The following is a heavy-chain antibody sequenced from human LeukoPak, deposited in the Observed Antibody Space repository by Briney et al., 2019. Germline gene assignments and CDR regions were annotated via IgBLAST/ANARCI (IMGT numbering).Heavy chain of an antibody. Sequence: PSETLSLTCNVSGDPLNDNLYYWGWIRQSPGKGLEWIGAFYSSGSTSSHPSLKSRVTISVDTSRTQLSLKLDSVTDTDTAVYYCVRDGRFDSACFDSWGPGILVTVSS. V-gene: IGHV4-39*07. CDR3: VRDGRFDSACFDS. J-gene: IGHJ4*02. CDR2: FYSSGST. CDR1: GDPLNDNLYY. D-gene: IGHD6-19*01.